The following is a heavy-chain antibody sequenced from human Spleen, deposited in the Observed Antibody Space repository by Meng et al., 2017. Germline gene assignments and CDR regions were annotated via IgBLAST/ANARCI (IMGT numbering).Heavy chain of an antibody. V-gene: IGHV3-21*03. CDR2: ISSSSSYI. J-gene: IGHJ4*02. D-gene: IGHD3-9*01. Sequence: GESLKISCAASGFTFSSYSMNWVRQAPGKGLEWVSSISSSSSYIYYADSVKGRFTISRGNAKNSLYLQLSGLTTDDTGVYYCTWDDKAVSDYWGQGTLVTVSS. CDR3: TWDDKAVSDY. CDR1: GFTFSSYS.